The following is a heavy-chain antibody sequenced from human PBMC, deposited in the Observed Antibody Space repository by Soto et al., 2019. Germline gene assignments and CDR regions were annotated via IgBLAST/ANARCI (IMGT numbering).Heavy chain of an antibody. V-gene: IGHV1-18*03. Sequence: QVQLVQSGAEVKKPGASVKVSCKASGYTFTSYGISWVRQAPGQGIEWMGWSSAYNGNTNYAQKLQGRATMTTDTPASTAYMDLRSLRSDDMAVYYCARTYSSSYGMDVWVQGTTVTVSS. CDR3: ARTYSSSYGMDV. CDR2: SSAYNGNT. J-gene: IGHJ6*02. D-gene: IGHD6-13*01. CDR1: GYTFTSYG.